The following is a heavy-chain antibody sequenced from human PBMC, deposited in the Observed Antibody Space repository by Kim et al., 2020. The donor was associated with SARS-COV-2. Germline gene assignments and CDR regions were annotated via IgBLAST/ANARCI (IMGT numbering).Heavy chain of an antibody. CDR3: AKDLGEYSSGWPIDY. D-gene: IGHD6-19*01. CDR2: ISYDGSNK. CDR1: GFTFSSYG. J-gene: IGHJ4*02. Sequence: GGSLRLSCAASGFTFSSYGMHWVRQAPGKGLEWVAVISYDGSNKYYADSVKGRFTISRDNSKNTLYLQMNSLRAEDTAVYYCAKDLGEYSSGWPIDYWGQGTLVTVSS. V-gene: IGHV3-30*18.